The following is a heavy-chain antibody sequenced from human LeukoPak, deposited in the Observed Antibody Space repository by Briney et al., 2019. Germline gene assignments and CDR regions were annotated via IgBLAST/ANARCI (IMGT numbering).Heavy chain of an antibody. J-gene: IGHJ6*04. D-gene: IGHD3-10*02. V-gene: IGHV3-21*01. Sequence: GGSLRLSCAASGFTFSDYTMNWVRQAPGKGLEWVSSISTINNYIYYADSIKGRFTISRDNAKNSLYLQMNSLRAEDTAVYYCAELGITMIGGVWGKGTTVTISS. CDR2: ISTINNYI. CDR3: AELGITMIGGV. CDR1: GFTFSDYT.